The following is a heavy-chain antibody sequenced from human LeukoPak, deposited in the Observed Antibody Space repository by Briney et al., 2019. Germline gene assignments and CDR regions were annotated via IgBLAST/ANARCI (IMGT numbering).Heavy chain of an antibody. CDR2: INHSGST. V-gene: IGHV4-34*01. Sequence: SETLSLTCAVYGGSFSGYYWSWLRQPPGKGLEWIGEINHSGSTNYNPSLKSRVTISVDTSKDQFPLKLSSVTAAEKAVYYCARGYGSGSYYNHMGVWAFDPWGQGTLVTVSS. J-gene: IGHJ5*02. D-gene: IGHD3-10*01. CDR1: GGSFSGYY. CDR3: ARGYGSGSYYNHMGVWAFDP.